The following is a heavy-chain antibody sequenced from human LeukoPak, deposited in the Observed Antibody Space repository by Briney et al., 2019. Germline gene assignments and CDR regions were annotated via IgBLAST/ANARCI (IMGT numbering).Heavy chain of an antibody. J-gene: IGHJ4*02. CDR2: ISSSTSYI. D-gene: IGHD6-13*01. Sequence: GGSLRLSCAASGFTFSSYSMNWVRQAPGKGLEWVSSISSSTSYIYYADSVKGRFTISRDNAKNSLYLQMNSLRAEDTAVYYCARVGYSSSVSDYWGQGTLVTVSS. CDR3: ARVGYSSSVSDY. CDR1: GFTFSSYS. V-gene: IGHV3-21*01.